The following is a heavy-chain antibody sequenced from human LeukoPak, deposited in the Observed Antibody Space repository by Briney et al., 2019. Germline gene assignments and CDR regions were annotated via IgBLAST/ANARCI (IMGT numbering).Heavy chain of an antibody. Sequence: GGSLRLSCAASGFTFGRHWMSWVRQAPGKGLEWVSVIYSGGSPDYADSAKGRFTISSDNSKNTLYLQMNSLRVEDTAVYYCARDGADNSGYYFGSLWGQGTMVTVSS. CDR1: GFTFGRHW. J-gene: IGHJ3*01. V-gene: IGHV3-53*01. CDR3: ARDGADNSGYYFGSL. D-gene: IGHD3-22*01. CDR2: IYSGGSP.